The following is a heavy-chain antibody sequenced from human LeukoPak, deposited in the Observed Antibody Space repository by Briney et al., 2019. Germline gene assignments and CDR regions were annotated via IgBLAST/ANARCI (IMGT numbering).Heavy chain of an antibody. CDR2: ISWNSGSI. Sequence: GRSLRLSCAASGFTFDDYDMHWVRQAPGKGLEWVSGISWNSGSIGYADSVKGRFTISRDNAKNSLYLQMNSLRAEDTALYYCAKDIACSGYPPPGVAFDYWGQGTLATVSS. CDR1: GFTFDDYD. D-gene: IGHD5-12*01. V-gene: IGHV3-9*01. CDR3: AKDIACSGYPPPGVAFDY. J-gene: IGHJ4*02.